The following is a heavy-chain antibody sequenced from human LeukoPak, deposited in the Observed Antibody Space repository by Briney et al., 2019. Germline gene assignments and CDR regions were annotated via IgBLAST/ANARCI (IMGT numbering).Heavy chain of an antibody. V-gene: IGHV3-48*03. CDR1: GLTFSSYE. CDR3: ARVIFAAAGV. CDR2: ISRSGSTI. Sequence: GGSLRLSCAASGLTFSSYEMNWVRHAPGKGLEWGSYISRSGSTIYYADSVKGRFTNSRDNAKNSLYLQMNCLRAGDTVVYYCARVIFAAAGVWGQGTVVTVSS. J-gene: IGHJ3*01. D-gene: IGHD6-13*01.